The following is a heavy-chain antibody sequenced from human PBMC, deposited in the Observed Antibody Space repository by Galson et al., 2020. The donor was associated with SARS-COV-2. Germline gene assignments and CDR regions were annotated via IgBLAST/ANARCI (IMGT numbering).Heavy chain of an antibody. V-gene: IGHV1-18*01. CDR1: GYSFITYG. D-gene: IGHD2-21*02. Sequence: ASVKVSCKASGYSFITYGFSWVRQASGQGLEWMGWISTYDGNTNYAQKLQGRVTMTTETSTSTAYMELRNLRSDDTAVYYCARDPELWSGDWYGMNVWGQGTTVTVSS. CDR2: ISTYDGNT. CDR3: ARDPELWSGDWYGMNV. J-gene: IGHJ6*02.